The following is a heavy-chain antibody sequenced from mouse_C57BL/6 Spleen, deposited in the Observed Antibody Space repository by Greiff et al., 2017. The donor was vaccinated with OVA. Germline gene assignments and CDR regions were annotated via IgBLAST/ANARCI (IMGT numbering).Heavy chain of an antibody. CDR2: INPSNGGT. J-gene: IGHJ2*01. CDR3: ARGIYYYGSSYYFDY. Sequence: VQLQQSGTELVKPGASVKLSCKASGYTFTSYWMHWVKQRPGQGLEWIGNINPSNGGTNYNEKFKSKATLTVDKSSSTAYMQLSSLTSEDSAFYYCARGIYYYGSSYYFDYWGQGTTLTVSS. D-gene: IGHD1-1*01. V-gene: IGHV1-53*01. CDR1: GYTFTSYW.